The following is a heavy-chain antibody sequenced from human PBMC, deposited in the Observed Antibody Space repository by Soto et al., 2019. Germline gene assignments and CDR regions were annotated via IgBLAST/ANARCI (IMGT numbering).Heavy chain of an antibody. CDR1: GGSISSGGYY. CDR2: IYYSGST. Sequence: QVQLQESGPGLVKPSQTLSLTCTVSGGSISSGGYYWSWIRQHPGKGLEWIGYIYYSGSTYYNSSLKSGVTISVDTSKNQVSLKLSSVTAADTAVYYCARVWDSSGPNFDYLGQGTLVTVSS. V-gene: IGHV4-31*03. CDR3: ARVWDSSGPNFDY. J-gene: IGHJ4*02. D-gene: IGHD3-22*01.